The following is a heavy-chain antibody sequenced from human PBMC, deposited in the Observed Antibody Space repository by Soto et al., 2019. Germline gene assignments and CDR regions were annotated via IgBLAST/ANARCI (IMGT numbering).Heavy chain of an antibody. CDR1: GGSVSSYY. D-gene: IGHD6-13*01. J-gene: IGHJ4*02. Sequence: SETLSLTCTVSGGSVSSYYWSWIRQPPGKGLEWIGYIYYIGSTNYNPSLKGRVTLSIDTSENQFSLKLSSVTAADTAVYYCARTPGSSYIDYWGQGTLVTVSS. CDR2: IYYIGST. V-gene: IGHV4-59*02. CDR3: ARTPGSSYIDY.